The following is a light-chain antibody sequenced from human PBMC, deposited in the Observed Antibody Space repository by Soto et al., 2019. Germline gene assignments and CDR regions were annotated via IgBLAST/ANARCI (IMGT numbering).Light chain of an antibody. CDR2: ELS. V-gene: IGKV2D-29*01. CDR3: MQSIQVQIT. CDR1: ESVLHSDGKTY. Sequence: EIVMTQTPLSLSVAPGHRASISCTASESVLHSDGKTYLYWYLQKPGQPPHILIYELSNRFSGVKDKFSGSGSGTDFTLNISRVEAEDVGVYYCMQSIQVQITGGKGTQREIK. J-gene: IGKJ5*01.